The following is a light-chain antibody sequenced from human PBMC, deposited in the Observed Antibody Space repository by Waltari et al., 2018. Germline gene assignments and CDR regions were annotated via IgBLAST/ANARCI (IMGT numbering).Light chain of an antibody. CDR3: SSYASTNSHV. CDR1: SSDVGGYNY. CDR2: EVY. V-gene: IGLV2-14*01. Sequence: QSALTQPASVSGSPGQSISISCTGTSSDVGGYNYVSWYQQHPGKAPKLVIFEVYNRPAGVSDRCSGSKSGNTASLTISGLQADDESDYYCSSYASTNSHVFGTGTRVTVL. J-gene: IGLJ1*01.